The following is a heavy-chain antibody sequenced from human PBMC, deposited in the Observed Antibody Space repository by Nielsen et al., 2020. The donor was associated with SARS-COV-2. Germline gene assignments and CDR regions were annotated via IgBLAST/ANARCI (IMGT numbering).Heavy chain of an antibody. CDR1: GYTFTKYG. CDR2: ISGNSDSA. Sequence: ASVKVSCKASGYTFTKYGISWVRQAPGQGLEWMGWISGNSDSAKYVKKFLGRVIMTTDTSTSTAYLEVRSLRSDDTAVYYCASSAPPCGFNWFDPWGQGTLVTVSS. D-gene: IGHD2-21*01. J-gene: IGHJ5*02. CDR3: ASSAPPCGFNWFDP. V-gene: IGHV1-18*04.